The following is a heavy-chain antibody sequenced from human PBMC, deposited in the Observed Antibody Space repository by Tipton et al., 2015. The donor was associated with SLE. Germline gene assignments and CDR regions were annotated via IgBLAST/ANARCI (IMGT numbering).Heavy chain of an antibody. Sequence: SLRLSCAASGFTFDDYAMHWVRPAPGKGLEWVSGINWNSGSIGYADSVKGRFTISRDNAKNSLYLQVNSLRAEDTVLYYCANSPGVWSGYYGGDYFDYWGQVTLVTVSS. CDR1: GFTFDDYA. V-gene: IGHV3-9*01. D-gene: IGHD3-3*01. CDR3: ANSPGVWSGYYGGDYFDY. CDR2: INWNSGSI. J-gene: IGHJ4*02.